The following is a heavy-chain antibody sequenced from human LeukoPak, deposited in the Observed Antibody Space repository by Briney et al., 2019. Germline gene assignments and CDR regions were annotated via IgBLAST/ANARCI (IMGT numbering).Heavy chain of an antibody. CDR2: MNPNSGNT. D-gene: IGHD3-3*01. Sequence: ASVKVSCKASGYTFTSYDINWVRQATGQGLEWMGWMNPNSGNTGYAQKFQGGVTMTRNTSISTAYMELSRLRSDDTAVYYCARGGYDFWSGYSPRGYFDYWGQGTLVTVSS. V-gene: IGHV1-8*01. CDR3: ARGGYDFWSGYSPRGYFDY. J-gene: IGHJ4*02. CDR1: GYTFTSYD.